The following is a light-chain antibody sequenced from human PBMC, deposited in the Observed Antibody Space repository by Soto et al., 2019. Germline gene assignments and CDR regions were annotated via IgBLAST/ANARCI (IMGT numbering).Light chain of an antibody. CDR3: LQDHNYPLT. CDR2: AAS. CDR1: QDIRSD. V-gene: IGKV1-6*01. J-gene: IGKJ4*01. Sequence: AIQMTQFPSSLSASVGDRVTITCRASQDIRSDLGWYQQRPGKAPKLLIYAASTLESGVPSRFSGSGSGTDFTLTISSLQPEDFATYYCLQDHNYPLTFGGGTTVEIK.